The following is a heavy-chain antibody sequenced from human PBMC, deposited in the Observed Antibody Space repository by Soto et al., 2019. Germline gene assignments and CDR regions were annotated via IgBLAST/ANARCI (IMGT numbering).Heavy chain of an antibody. CDR3: ARRGSGSKTFDI. J-gene: IGHJ3*02. Sequence: QVQLQESGPGVVKPSETLSLTCTVSGGSISSYYWSWIRQPPGRGLEWIGYIYYSGSTNYNPSLTRRVTISVDTSKNQFALKLRSVTAAETAVYYCARRGSGSKTFDIWGQGTMVTVSS. V-gene: IGHV4-59*08. CDR2: IYYSGST. D-gene: IGHD1-26*01. CDR1: GGSISSYY.